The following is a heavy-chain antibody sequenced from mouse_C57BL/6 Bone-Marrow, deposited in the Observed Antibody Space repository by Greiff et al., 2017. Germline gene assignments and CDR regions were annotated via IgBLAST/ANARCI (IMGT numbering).Heavy chain of an antibody. D-gene: IGHD1-1*01. J-gene: IGHJ1*03. V-gene: IGHV2-2*01. CDR2: IWSGGST. CDR3: ASYGSSWYFDV. Sequence: QVQLQQSGPGLVQPSQSLSITCTVSGFSLTSYGVHWVRQSPGKGLEWLGVIWSGGSTDYNAAFISRLSISKDNSKSQVFFKMNSLQADDTAIYYCASYGSSWYFDVWDTGTTVTVSS. CDR1: GFSLTSYG.